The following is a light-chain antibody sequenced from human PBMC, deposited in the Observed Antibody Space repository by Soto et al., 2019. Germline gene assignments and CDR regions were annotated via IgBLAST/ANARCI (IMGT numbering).Light chain of an antibody. V-gene: IGKV3-15*01. CDR3: QQYNKWPPIT. CDR2: EAS. J-gene: IGKJ5*01. Sequence: EIVMTQSPATLSVSQGERATLSCRASQSVSSNLAWYQHKPGQAPRLLIYEASTRATGVPARFSGSGSETEFTLSISSLQSEDFAVYYCQQYNKWPPITFGQGTRLEI. CDR1: QSVSSN.